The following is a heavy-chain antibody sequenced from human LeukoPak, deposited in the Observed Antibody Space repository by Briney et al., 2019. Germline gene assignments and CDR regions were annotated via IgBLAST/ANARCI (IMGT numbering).Heavy chain of an antibody. V-gene: IGHV3-53*01. CDR3: AREGSGSAFGFDY. Sequence: GGSLRLSCAASGFTVSSYAVSWVRQAPGKGLEWVSVIYSGGSTYYADSVKGRFTISRDNSENTLYLQMNSLRAEDTAVYYCAREGSGSAFGFDYWGQGTLVTVSS. J-gene: IGHJ4*02. CDR1: GFTVSSYA. D-gene: IGHD6-19*01. CDR2: IYSGGST.